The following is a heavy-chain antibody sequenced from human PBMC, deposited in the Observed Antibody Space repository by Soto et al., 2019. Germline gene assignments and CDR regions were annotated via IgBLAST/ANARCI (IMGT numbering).Heavy chain of an antibody. CDR3: ARENTMIRGVINPLDY. CDR2: IYYSGST. Sequence: PSETLSLTCTVSGNSVSNGYFYWSWIRQPPGKGLEWIGNIYYSGSTTYNPSLKSRVTISLDKSKNQFSLQLTSVTPEDTALYFCARENTMIRGVINPLDYWGQGTLVTVSS. D-gene: IGHD3-10*01. CDR1: GNSVSNGYFY. J-gene: IGHJ4*02. V-gene: IGHV4-61*01.